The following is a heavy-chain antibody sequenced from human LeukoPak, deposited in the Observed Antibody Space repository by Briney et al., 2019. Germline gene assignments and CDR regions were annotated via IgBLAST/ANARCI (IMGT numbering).Heavy chain of an antibody. CDR1: GGSINSSSYF. V-gene: IGHV4-39*07. J-gene: IGHJ4*02. CDR3: ARADYDFWSGFSN. CDR2: IYYSGST. Sequence: SETLSLTCSVSGGSINSSSYFWGWIRQPPGKGLEWIGSIYYSGSTYYNPSLKSRVTISVDMSKNQFSLKLSSVTAADTAVYYCARADYDFWSGFSNWGQGTLVTVSS. D-gene: IGHD3-3*01.